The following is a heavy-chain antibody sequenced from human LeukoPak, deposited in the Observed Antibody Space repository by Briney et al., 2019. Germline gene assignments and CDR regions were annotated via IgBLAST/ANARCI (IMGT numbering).Heavy chain of an antibody. CDR1: GYTFSGYY. CDR3: ARGLGYCSTPDCPARVYCFDY. V-gene: IGHV1-2*02. D-gene: IGHD2-2*01. CDR2: INPNSGAT. Sequence: ASVKVSCKGSGYTFSGYYIHWVRQAPGQGLEWMGWINPNSGATNYAQKFQGRVTMTRDTSISTADMELSRLKSDDTAVYYCARGLGYCSTPDCPARVYCFDYWGQGTLVPVSS. J-gene: IGHJ4*02.